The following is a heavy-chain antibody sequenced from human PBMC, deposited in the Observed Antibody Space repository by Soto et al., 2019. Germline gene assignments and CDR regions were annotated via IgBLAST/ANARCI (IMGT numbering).Heavy chain of an antibody. CDR1: GFTFSSYA. CDR3: AKAGGIAVPGSHLDS. CDR2: ISGSGRST. Sequence: EVQLLESGGRLVQPGGSLRLSCAASGFTFSSYAMNWVRQAPGKGLEWVSAISGSGRSTDYADSVEGRFTISRDNSKNTLYLQMSSLRAEDTAVYYCAKAGGIAVPGSHLDSWGQGTLVTVSS. V-gene: IGHV3-23*01. D-gene: IGHD6-19*01. J-gene: IGHJ4*02.